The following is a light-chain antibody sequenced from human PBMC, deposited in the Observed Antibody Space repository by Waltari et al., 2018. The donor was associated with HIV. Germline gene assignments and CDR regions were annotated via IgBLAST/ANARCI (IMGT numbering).Light chain of an antibody. Sequence: QSVLTQPPSASGTPGQRVTISCYGGNSNTGSNTVNWYRQLPGTAPNLLIYSDNQRPSGVPDRISGSKSGTSASLTISGLQSEDEADYYCATWDDSLGTYVFGTATKVTVL. CDR3: ATWDDSLGTYV. V-gene: IGLV1-44*01. CDR2: SDN. CDR1: NSNTGSNT. J-gene: IGLJ1*01.